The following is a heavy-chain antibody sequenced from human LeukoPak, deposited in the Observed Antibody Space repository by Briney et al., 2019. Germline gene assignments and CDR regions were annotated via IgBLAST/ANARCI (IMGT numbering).Heavy chain of an antibody. CDR2: IWYDGSRE. Sequence: GGSLRLSCAASGFTFSAYGMHWVRQAPGKGLEWVAVIWYDGSREYYADSAKGRFTISRDNSKNTLYLQMNSLRAEDTAVYYCARCTAAEAFDFWGRGTMLTVSS. CDR3: ARCTAAEAFDF. J-gene: IGHJ3*01. CDR1: GFTFSAYG. D-gene: IGHD6-25*01. V-gene: IGHV3-33*01.